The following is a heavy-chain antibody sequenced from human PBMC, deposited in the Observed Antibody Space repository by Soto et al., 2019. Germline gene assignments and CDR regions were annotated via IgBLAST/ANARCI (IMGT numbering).Heavy chain of an antibody. J-gene: IGHJ3*02. CDR2: IIPILGIA. Sequence: SVKVSCKASGGTFSSYTISWVRQAPGQGLEWMGRIIPILGIANYAQKFQGRVTITADKSTSTAYMELSSPRSEDTAVYYCARADGVEFWTAFDIWGQGTMVTVSS. D-gene: IGHD3-3*01. CDR3: ARADGVEFWTAFDI. V-gene: IGHV1-69*02. CDR1: GGTFSSYT.